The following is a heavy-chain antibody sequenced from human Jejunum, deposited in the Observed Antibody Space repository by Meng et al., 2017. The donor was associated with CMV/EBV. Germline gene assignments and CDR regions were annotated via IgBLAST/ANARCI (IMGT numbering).Heavy chain of an antibody. V-gene: IGHV2-5*01. J-gene: IGHJ5*02. D-gene: IGHD3-3*01. CDR3: AQTFNYDFWSGQPTWFDP. CDR1: LRNRGVG. CDR2: IYWNDDK. Sequence: LRNRGVGVGGIRQPPGKALEWLALIYWNDDKRYSPSLKSRLTIDKDTSKNQVVLTMTNMDPVDTATYYCAQTFNYDFWSGQPTWFDPWGQGTLVTVSS.